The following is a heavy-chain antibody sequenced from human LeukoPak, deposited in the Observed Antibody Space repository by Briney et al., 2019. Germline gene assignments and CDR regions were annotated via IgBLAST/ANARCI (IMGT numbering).Heavy chain of an antibody. D-gene: IGHD1-26*01. CDR1: GLTFSSYA. CDR2: ISISDTST. Sequence: GGSLRLSCAASGLTFSSYAMSWVRQAPGKGLEWVSAISISDTSTYYADSVKGRFIISRDISKNTLYLQMNSLRADDTAVYYCVNGRKWELPFDYWGQGTLVTVSS. V-gene: IGHV3-23*01. J-gene: IGHJ4*02. CDR3: VNGRKWELPFDY.